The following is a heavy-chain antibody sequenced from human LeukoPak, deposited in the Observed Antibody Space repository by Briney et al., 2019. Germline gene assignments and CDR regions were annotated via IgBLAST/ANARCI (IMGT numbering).Heavy chain of an antibody. CDR2: ISSSSSYI. V-gene: IGHV3-21*01. D-gene: IGHD2-2*01. Sequence: GGSLRLSCAASGFTFSSYSMNWVRQAPGKGLEWVSSISSSSSYIYYADSVKGRFTISRDNAKNSLYLQMNSLRAEDMAVYYCARVSEYQPAPDYWGQGTLVTVSS. CDR3: ARVSEYQPAPDY. J-gene: IGHJ4*02. CDR1: GFTFSSYS.